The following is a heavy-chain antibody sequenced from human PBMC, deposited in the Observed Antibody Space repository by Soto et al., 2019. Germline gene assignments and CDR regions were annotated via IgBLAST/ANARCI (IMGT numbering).Heavy chain of an antibody. V-gene: IGHV4-4*07. Sequence: PSETLSLTCTVSGGSISSYYWSWIRQPAGKGLEWIGRIYTSGSTNYNPSLKSRVTMSVDTSKNQFSLKLSSVTAADTAVYYCARDQILRYFDWLFQDDAFDIWGQGTMVTVSS. CDR2: IYTSGST. D-gene: IGHD3-9*01. J-gene: IGHJ3*02. CDR3: ARDQILRYFDWLFQDDAFDI. CDR1: GGSISSYY.